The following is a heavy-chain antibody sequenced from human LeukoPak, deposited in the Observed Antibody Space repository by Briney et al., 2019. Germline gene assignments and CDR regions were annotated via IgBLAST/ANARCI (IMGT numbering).Heavy chain of an antibody. Sequence: PSETLSLTCTVSGGSISSYYWSWIRQPAGKGLEWIGRIYTSGSTNYNPSLKSRVTMSVDTSKNQFSLKLSSVTAADTAVYYCARMGYYYDSCGYWEYFQHWGQGTLVTVSS. CDR2: IYTSGST. CDR1: GGSISSYY. J-gene: IGHJ1*01. V-gene: IGHV4-4*07. D-gene: IGHD3-22*01. CDR3: ARMGYYYDSCGYWEYFQH.